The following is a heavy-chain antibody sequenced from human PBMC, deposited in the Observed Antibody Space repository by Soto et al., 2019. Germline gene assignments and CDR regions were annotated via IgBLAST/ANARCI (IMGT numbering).Heavy chain of an antibody. CDR3: AKVWGLDQLLFDY. Sequence: EVQLLESGGGLVQPGGSLRLSCAASGFTFSSYAMSWVRQAPGKGLEWVSAISGSGGSTYYADSVKGRFTISRDNSKNTLYLQINSLRAEDTAVYYCAKVWGLDQLLFDYWGQGTLVTVSS. V-gene: IGHV3-23*01. J-gene: IGHJ4*02. D-gene: IGHD2-2*01. CDR2: ISGSGGST. CDR1: GFTFSSYA.